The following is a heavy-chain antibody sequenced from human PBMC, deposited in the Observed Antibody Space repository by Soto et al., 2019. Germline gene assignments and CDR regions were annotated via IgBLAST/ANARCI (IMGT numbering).Heavy chain of an antibody. D-gene: IGHD5-12*01. V-gene: IGHV3-74*01. CDR1: GFTFSSYS. CDR3: TRDQYSVYDN. CDR2: IDSDGSST. J-gene: IGHJ4*02. Sequence: QPGGSLRLSCAASGFTFSSYSMHWVRQAPGKGLVWVSYIDSDGSSTSYADSVKGRFTISRDNAKNTLYLQMNSLRAEDTALYYCTRDQYSVYDNWGQGTLVTVSS.